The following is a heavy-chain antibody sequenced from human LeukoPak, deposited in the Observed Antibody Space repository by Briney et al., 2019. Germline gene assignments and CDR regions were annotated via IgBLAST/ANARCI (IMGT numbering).Heavy chain of an antibody. V-gene: IGHV1-18*01. J-gene: IGHJ6*02. CDR1: GYTFTSYG. Sequence: GASVKVSCKASGYTFTSYGISWVRQAPGQGLEWMGWISAYNGNTNYAQKLQGRVTITADESTSTAYMELSSLRSEDTAVYYCARLPLRSIAVGYYGMDVWGQGTTVTVSS. CDR3: ARLPLRSIAVGYYGMDV. CDR2: ISAYNGNT. D-gene: IGHD6-6*01.